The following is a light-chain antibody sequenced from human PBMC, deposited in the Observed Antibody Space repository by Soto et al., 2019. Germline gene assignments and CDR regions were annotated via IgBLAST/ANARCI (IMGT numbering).Light chain of an antibody. V-gene: IGKV3-20*01. J-gene: IGKJ4*01. CDR1: QSVSSSY. Sequence: EIVLTQSPGTLSLSPGERATLSCRASQSVSSSYLAWYQQKPGQAPRLLIYGASSRATGIPDRFSGSGSGTDFTLTISRLEPEDFAVYYFQQYGLTFGGGTKVEIK. CDR3: QQYGLT. CDR2: GAS.